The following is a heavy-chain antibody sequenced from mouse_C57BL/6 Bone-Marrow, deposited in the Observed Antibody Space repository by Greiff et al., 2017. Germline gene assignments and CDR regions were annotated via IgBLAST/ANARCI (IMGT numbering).Heavy chain of an antibody. CDR2: ISGGGGNT. CDR3: ARLSAMDY. J-gene: IGHJ4*01. V-gene: IGHV5-9*01. Sequence: EVQVVESGGGLVQPKGSLKLSCAASGFTFSSYTMSWVRQTPEKRLEWVATISGGGGNTYYPDSVKGRFTISRDNAKNTLYLQMSSLRSGDTALLYCARLSAMDYWGQGTSVTVSS. CDR1: GFTFSSYT.